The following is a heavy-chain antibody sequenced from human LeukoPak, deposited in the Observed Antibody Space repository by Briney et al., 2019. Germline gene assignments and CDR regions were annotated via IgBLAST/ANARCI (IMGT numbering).Heavy chain of an antibody. CDR2: IYTGGST. D-gene: IGHD4-11*01. J-gene: IGHJ5*02. Sequence: SETLSLTCSVSGGFISSGYYHWSWLRQPAGKGLEWIGRIYTGGSTNYNPSLKSRVTISMDTSKNQFSLKLTSVTAADTAVYYCARTSTLTTAFDIWGQGTLVTVSS. CDR3: ARTSTLTTAFDI. V-gene: IGHV4-61*02. CDR1: GGFISSGYYH.